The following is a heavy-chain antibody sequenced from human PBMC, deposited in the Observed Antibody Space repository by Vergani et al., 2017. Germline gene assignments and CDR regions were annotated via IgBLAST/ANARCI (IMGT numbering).Heavy chain of an antibody. J-gene: IGHJ6*03. CDR1: GDSIISTSHY. D-gene: IGHD3-3*01. CDR3: ARGDXWNRYYYYYYMDV. CDR2: IQSSGNT. V-gene: IGHV4-61*02. Sequence: QVQLQESGPGLVKPSQTLSLTCTVSGDSIISTSHYWSWIRQPAGTGLEWIGRIQSSGNTNYNPSLKSRVTMSVDTSKKQISLKLTSVTAADTAVYYCARGDXWNRYYYYYYMDVWGKGTAVSVSS.